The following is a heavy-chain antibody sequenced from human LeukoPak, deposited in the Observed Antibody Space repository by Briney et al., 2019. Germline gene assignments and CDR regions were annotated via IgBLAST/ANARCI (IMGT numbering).Heavy chain of an antibody. CDR3: ARVHIGAFDI. CDR2: IYPGDSDT. V-gene: IGHV5-51*01. J-gene: IGHJ3*02. Sequence: GESLKISCKCSGYTFSNYWIGWVRQMPGKGLEWMGIIYPGDSDTRYSPSFRGQVTISADKSINTAYLQWRSLKASDTAMYYCARVHIGAFDIWGQGTMVTVSS. CDR1: GYTFSNYW.